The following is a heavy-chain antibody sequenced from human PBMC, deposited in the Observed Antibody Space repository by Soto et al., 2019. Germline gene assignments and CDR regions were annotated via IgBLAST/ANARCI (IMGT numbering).Heavy chain of an antibody. Sequence: PSETLSLTCAVYGGSFSGYYWSWIRQPPGKGLEWIGEINHSGSTNYNPSLKSRVTISVDTSKNQFSLKLSSVTAADTAVYYCARVRWSGYEIWGIPRKRGGFDYWGQGTLVTVSS. V-gene: IGHV4-34*01. J-gene: IGHJ4*02. CDR3: ARVRWSGYEIWGIPRKRGGFDY. CDR2: INHSGST. D-gene: IGHD5-12*01. CDR1: GGSFSGYY.